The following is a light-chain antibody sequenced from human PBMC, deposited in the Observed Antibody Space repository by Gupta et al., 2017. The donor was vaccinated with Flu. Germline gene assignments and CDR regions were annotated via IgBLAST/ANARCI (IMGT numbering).Light chain of an antibody. Sequence: DIVLTQSPATLSLSPGARATLSCRASQSVSSYLAQYKQKPGQAPRLLTYYASNRATGIPVRFSGCGSGTNFTLSIRSLEPEDFAFYYWQQRSNPFTFGPGTKVDI. V-gene: IGKV3-11*01. CDR1: QSVSSY. J-gene: IGKJ3*01. CDR2: YAS. CDR3: QQRSNPFT.